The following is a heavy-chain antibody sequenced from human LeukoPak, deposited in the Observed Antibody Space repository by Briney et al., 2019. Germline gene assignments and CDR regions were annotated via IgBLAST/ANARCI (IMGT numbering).Heavy chain of an antibody. CDR1: GFTFSSYG. Sequence: GGSLRLSCAASGFTFSSYGMHWVRQAPGKGLEWVGVISYDGSNKFYADSVKGRFTIPSDNSNSTLYLQMNSLRAEDTAVYYCVYRISVTVLDAFDIWGQGTMVTVS. CDR2: ISYDGSNK. J-gene: IGHJ3*02. V-gene: IGHV3-30*03. CDR3: VYRISVTVLDAFDI. D-gene: IGHD1-7*01.